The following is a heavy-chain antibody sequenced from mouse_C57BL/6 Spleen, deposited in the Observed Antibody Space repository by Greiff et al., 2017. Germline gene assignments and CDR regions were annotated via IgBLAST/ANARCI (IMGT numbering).Heavy chain of an antibody. Sequence: VQLQQSGAELVKPGASVKLSCKASGYTFTEYTIHWVKQRSGQGLEWIGWFYPGSGSIKYNEKFKDKATLTADKSSSTVYMALSRLTSEDSAVYFCARHEAFYYGSSYVGYYFDYWGQGTTLTVSS. CDR3: ARHEAFYYGSSYVGYYFDY. V-gene: IGHV1-62-2*01. D-gene: IGHD1-1*01. CDR1: GYTFTEYT. CDR2: FYPGSGSI. J-gene: IGHJ2*01.